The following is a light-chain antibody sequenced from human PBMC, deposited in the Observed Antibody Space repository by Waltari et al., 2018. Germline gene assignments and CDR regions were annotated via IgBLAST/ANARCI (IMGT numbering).Light chain of an antibody. CDR3: QQYYSTPLT. CDR1: QSVLYSSDNKNY. CDR2: WAS. V-gene: IGKV4-1*01. Sequence: DFVMTQSPDSLAVSLGERATINCKSSQSVLYSSDNKNYLAWYQQKAGQPPKLLLYWASTRESGVPDRFSGSGSGTDFTLTISSLQAEDVAVYYCQQYYSTPLTFGGGTKAEIK. J-gene: IGKJ4*01.